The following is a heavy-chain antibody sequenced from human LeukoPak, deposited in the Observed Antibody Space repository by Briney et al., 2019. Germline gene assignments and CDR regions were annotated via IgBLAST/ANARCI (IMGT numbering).Heavy chain of an antibody. CDR3: ARGVWHYDL. Sequence: RTGGPLRLSWAASGFSFSSYWMNWVRRAPGKGLVWVSRIKSDGITTTYADSMKGRFTISRDNAKNTLYLQMNSLRVDDTAVYYCARGVWHYDLWGRGTLVTVSS. CDR2: IKSDGITT. V-gene: IGHV3-74*01. J-gene: IGHJ2*01. CDR1: GFSFSSYW.